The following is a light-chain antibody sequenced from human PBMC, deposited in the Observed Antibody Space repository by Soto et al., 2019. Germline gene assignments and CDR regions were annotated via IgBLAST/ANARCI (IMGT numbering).Light chain of an antibody. CDR2: NVN. J-gene: IGLJ3*02. CDR1: SSDVGSYDY. V-gene: IGLV2-11*01. CDR3: AVWDDGLDAWM. Sequence: QSALIQPPSVSGSPGQSVTISCTGTSSDVGSYDYVSWYQQHPGTVPKPMIYNVNTRPSGVPDRFSGSKSGNTASMTISRLQSEDEAHYYCAVWDDGLDAWMFGGGTKLTVL.